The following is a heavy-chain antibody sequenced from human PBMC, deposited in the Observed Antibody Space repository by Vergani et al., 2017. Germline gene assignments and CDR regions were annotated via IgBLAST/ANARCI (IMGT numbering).Heavy chain of an antibody. J-gene: IGHJ6*02. CDR2: VDPEDGET. V-gene: IGHV1-69-2*01. CDR1: GYTFTDHY. Sequence: EVPLVQSGAEVKKPGATMKIYCKVSGYTFTDHYMHWVKPAPGKGLECMGLVDPEDGETIYAEKFKGRVTIAADTSTDTAHLELSSLRSEDTAVYYCATPQTVTTGGMEVWGQGTTVIVSS. CDR3: ATPQTVTTGGMEV. D-gene: IGHD4-17*01.